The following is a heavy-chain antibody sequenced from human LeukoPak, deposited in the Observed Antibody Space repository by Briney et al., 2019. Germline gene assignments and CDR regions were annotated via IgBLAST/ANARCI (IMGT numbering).Heavy chain of an antibody. Sequence: ASVKVSCKVSGYTLTELSMHWVRQAPGKGLEWMGGFDSEDGETIYAQKFQGRVTMTEDTSTDTAYMELSSLRSEDTDVYYCATDLGFYYYGMDVWGQGTTVTVSS. D-gene: IGHD2-2*03. J-gene: IGHJ6*02. CDR2: FDSEDGET. CDR3: ATDLGFYYYGMDV. V-gene: IGHV1-24*01. CDR1: GYTLTELS.